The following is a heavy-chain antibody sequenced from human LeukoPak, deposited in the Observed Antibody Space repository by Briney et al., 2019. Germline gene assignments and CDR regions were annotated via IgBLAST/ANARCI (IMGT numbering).Heavy chain of an antibody. J-gene: IGHJ4*02. CDR2: VYYSRST. D-gene: IGHD3-10*01. CDR1: GGSISTYY. Sequence: SETLSLTCTVSGGSISTYYWSWIRQPPGKGLEWIGYVYYSRSTNYNPSLKSRVTISIDTSKNQFSLKLSSVTAADTAVYYCARDYYSASGTFDYWGQGTLVTVSS. V-gene: IGHV4-59*01. CDR3: ARDYYSASGTFDY.